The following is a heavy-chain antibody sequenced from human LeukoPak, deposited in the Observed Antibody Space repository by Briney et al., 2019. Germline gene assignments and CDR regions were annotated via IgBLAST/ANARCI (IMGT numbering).Heavy chain of an antibody. CDR3: ARHSSTYYYDSSGYYYFDY. J-gene: IGHJ4*02. Sequence: SETLSLTCTVSGGSISSYYWSWIRQPPGKGLEWIGYIYTSGSTNYNPSLKSRVTISVDTSKNQFSLKLSSVTAADTAVYYCARHSSTYYYDSSGYYYFDYWGQGTLVTVSS. CDR2: IYTSGST. D-gene: IGHD3-22*01. V-gene: IGHV4-4*09. CDR1: GGSISSYY.